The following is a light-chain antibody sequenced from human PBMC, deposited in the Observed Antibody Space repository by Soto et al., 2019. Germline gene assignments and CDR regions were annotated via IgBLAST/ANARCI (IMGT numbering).Light chain of an antibody. Sequence: DIKMTQSQSSLSASVGDRVTITCRASQSISSSLNWYQQKPGKAPNLLIYAASTLQSGVPSRFSGSGSGTDFTLTISSLQHEDVATYYCQQRYSTPFTFGPGTKVDIK. CDR3: QQRYSTPFT. CDR2: AAS. V-gene: IGKV1-39*01. CDR1: QSISSS. J-gene: IGKJ3*01.